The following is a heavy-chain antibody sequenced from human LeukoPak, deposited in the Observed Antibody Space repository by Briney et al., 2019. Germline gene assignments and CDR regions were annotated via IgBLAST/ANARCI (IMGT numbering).Heavy chain of an antibody. V-gene: IGHV3-20*04. CDR1: GFTFDDYA. CDR3: ARDGCSSTSCYFDY. D-gene: IGHD2-2*01. Sequence: TGGSLRLSCAASGFTFDDYAMSWVPQAPGKGLEWVSAIIWNGDSTGYVDSVKGGFSISRDNAKNSLYLQMNSLRAEDTALYYCARDGCSSTSCYFDYWGQGALVTVSS. J-gene: IGHJ4*02. CDR2: IIWNGDST.